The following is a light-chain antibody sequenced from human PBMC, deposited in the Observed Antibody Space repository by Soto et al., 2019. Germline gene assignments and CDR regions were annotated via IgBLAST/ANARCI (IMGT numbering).Light chain of an antibody. V-gene: IGLV2-8*01. J-gene: IGLJ1*01. CDR1: SSDVGLYDY. CDR3: SSYGGNSNYV. CDR2: EVT. Sequence: QSVLTQPASVSGSPGQSITISCTGTSSDVGLYDYVSWYQQHPGKVPKLLIYEVTQRPSGVPDRFSGSKSGNTASLTVSGLQAEDEADYYCSSYGGNSNYVFGTGTKVTVL.